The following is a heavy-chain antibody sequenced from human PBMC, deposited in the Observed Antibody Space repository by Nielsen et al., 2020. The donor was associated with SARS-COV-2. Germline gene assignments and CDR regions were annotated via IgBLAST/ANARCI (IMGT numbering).Heavy chain of an antibody. D-gene: IGHD6-13*01. CDR1: GYTFTSYA. CDR2: INTNTGNP. V-gene: IGHV7-4-1*02. Sequence: ASVKVSCKASGYTFTSYAMNWVRQAPGQGLEWMGWINTNTGNPTYAQGFTGRFVFSLDTSVSTAYLQISSLKAEDTAVYYCARGYSSSWLYYYYYMDVWGKGTTVTVSS. CDR3: ARGYSSSWLYYYYYMDV. J-gene: IGHJ6*03.